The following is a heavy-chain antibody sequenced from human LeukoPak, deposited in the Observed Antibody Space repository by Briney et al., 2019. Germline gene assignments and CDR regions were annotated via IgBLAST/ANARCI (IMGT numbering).Heavy chain of an antibody. CDR1: GGSFSGYY. CDR2: INHSGST. J-gene: IGHJ4*02. V-gene: IGHV4-34*01. Sequence: SEALSLTCAVYGGSFSGYYWSWIRQPPGKGLEWIGEINHSGSTNYNPSFKSRVTISVDTSKNQFSLKLSSVTAADTAVYYCARARGYSYVTLDYWGQGTLVTVSS. D-gene: IGHD5-18*01. CDR3: ARARGYSYVTLDY.